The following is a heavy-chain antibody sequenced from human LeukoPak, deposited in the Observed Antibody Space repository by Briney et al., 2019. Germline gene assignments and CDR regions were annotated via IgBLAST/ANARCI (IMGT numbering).Heavy chain of an antibody. CDR2: INHSGST. J-gene: IGHJ2*01. CDR3: AIGLRGRIFDL. CDR1: GGSFSGYY. D-gene: IGHD4-17*01. Sequence: PSETLSLTCAVYGGSFSGYYWSWIRQPPGKGLEWIGEINHSGSTNYNPSLKSRVTISVDTSKNQFSLKLSSVTAADTAVYYCAIGLRGRIFDLWGRGTLVTVSS. V-gene: IGHV4-34*01.